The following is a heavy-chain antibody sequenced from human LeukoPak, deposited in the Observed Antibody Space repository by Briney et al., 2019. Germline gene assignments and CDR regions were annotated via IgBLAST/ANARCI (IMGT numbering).Heavy chain of an antibody. Sequence: GASVKVSCKASGYTFTSYYMHWVRQAPGQGLGWMGIINPSGGSTSYAQKFQGRVTMTRDTSTSTVYMELSSLRSEDTAVYYCARDELRVAAGELSLGWFDPWGQGTLVTVSS. D-gene: IGHD3-10*01. V-gene: IGHV1-46*01. CDR1: GYTFTSYY. CDR3: ARDELRVAAGELSLGWFDP. J-gene: IGHJ5*02. CDR2: INPSGGST.